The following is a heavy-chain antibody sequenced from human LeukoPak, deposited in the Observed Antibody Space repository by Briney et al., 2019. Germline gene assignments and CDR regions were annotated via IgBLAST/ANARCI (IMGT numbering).Heavy chain of an antibody. CDR1: GFTFSDHY. V-gene: IGHV3-72*01. J-gene: IGHJ4*02. CDR2: IRNKANSYTT. D-gene: IGHD6-19*01. Sequence: GGSLRLSCAASGFTFSDHYMDWVRQAPGKGLEWVGRIRNKANSYTTEYAASVKGRFTISRDDSKNSLYLQINSLKIEDTAVYYCARVRSSGWEDYWGQGTLVTVSS. CDR3: ARVRSSGWEDY.